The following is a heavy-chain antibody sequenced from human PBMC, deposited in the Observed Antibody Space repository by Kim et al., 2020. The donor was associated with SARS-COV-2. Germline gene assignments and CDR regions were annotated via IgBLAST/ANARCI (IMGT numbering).Heavy chain of an antibody. Sequence: GGSLRLSCAASGFTFSSYWMSWVRQAPGKGLEWVANIKQDGSEKYYVDSVKGRFTISRDNTKNSLYLQMNSLRAEDTAVYYCARTPVGSCGGDCGGWFDPWGQGTLVTVSS. D-gene: IGHD2-21*01. CDR2: IKQDGSEK. J-gene: IGHJ5*02. V-gene: IGHV3-7*01. CDR3: ARTPVGSCGGDCGGWFDP. CDR1: GFTFSSYW.